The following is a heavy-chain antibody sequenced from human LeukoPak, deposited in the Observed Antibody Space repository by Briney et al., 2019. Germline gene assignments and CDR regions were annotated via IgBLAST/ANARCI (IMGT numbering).Heavy chain of an antibody. CDR1: GFTVSTNY. Sequence: GGSLRLSCAASGFTVSTNYMNWVRQAPGKGLEWVSVIYSGGSTYYADSVKGRFTISRDNSKNTLYLQMNSLRAEDTAVYYCAADMYYYDSSAFDIWGQGTMVTVSS. CDR3: AADMYYYDSSAFDI. V-gene: IGHV3-53*01. D-gene: IGHD3-22*01. CDR2: IYSGGST. J-gene: IGHJ3*02.